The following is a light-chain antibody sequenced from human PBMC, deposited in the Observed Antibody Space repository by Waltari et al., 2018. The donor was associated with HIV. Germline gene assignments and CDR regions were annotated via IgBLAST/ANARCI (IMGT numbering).Light chain of an antibody. CDR3: QQYNTNFYTFILATTLNLKRT. V-gene: IGKV1-5*03. J-gene: IGKJ3*01. CDR1: QNVDSW. CDR2: KAS. Sequence: IQMTQSLSIMSESVGDRVTITCRASQNVDSWLAWYQQRPRRAPKLLIYKASTLEYRVPARFTGSESETNFTLTINTLHPYHFATYYFQQYNTNFYTFILATTLNLKRTF.